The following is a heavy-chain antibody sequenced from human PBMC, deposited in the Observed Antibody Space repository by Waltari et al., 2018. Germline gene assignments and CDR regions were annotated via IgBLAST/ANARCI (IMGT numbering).Heavy chain of an antibody. Sequence: QLQLQESGPGLVKPSETLSLTCTVSGGSISSSSYYWGWIRQPPGKGLEWIGSIYYSGRPYYNPSLKSGVTISVDTSKNQFSLKLSSVTAADTAVYYCARRRGDFWSGRYYYYYYMDVWGKGTTVTVSS. D-gene: IGHD3-3*01. J-gene: IGHJ6*03. V-gene: IGHV4-39*01. CDR1: GGSISSSSYY. CDR3: ARRRGDFWSGRYYYYYYMDV. CDR2: IYYSGRP.